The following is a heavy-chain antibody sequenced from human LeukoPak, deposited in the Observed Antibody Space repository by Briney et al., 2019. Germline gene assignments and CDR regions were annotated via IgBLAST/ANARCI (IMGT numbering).Heavy chain of an antibody. CDR3: AKDRDYVLDY. CDR1: GVPFSSYA. V-gene: IGHV3-23*01. J-gene: IGHJ4*02. CDR2: ISGSGGST. D-gene: IGHD4-17*01. Sequence: PGGSLRLSCAASGVPFSSYAMSWVRQAPGKELEWVSAISGSGGSTYYADSVKGRFTISRDNSKNTLYLQINSLRADDTAVYYCAKDRDYVLDYWGQGTLVTVSS.